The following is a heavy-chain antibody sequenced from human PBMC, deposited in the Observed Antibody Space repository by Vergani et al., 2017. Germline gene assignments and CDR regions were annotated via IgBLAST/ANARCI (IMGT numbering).Heavy chain of an antibody. D-gene: IGHD3-9*01. CDR1: GGSITSSSYY. CDR3: ARTESFILRYFHWAL. Sequence: QLHLQESVPGLLKPSETLSLTCTVSGGSITSSSYYWGWIRHPPGKGLEWIGNIYHSGGAYFNPSLKGRVTISVDTSKNQFSLEVTSVTAADTAIYFCARTESFILRYFHWALWGQGTLVTVSS. V-gene: IGHV4-39*01. J-gene: IGHJ4*02. CDR2: IYHSGGA.